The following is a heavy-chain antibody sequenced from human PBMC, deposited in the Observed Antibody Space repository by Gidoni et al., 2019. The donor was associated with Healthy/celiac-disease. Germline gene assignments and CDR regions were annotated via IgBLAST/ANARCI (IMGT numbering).Heavy chain of an antibody. CDR1: GYSFTSYW. CDR2: IDPSDSYT. V-gene: IGHV5-10-1*01. J-gene: IGHJ4*02. Sequence: EVQLVQSGAEVKKPGESLRISCKGSGYSFTSYWISWVRQMPGKGLEWMGRIDPSDSYTNYSPSFQGHVTISADKSISTAYLQWSSLKASDTAMYYCASQITLWFGEPGTFDYWGQGTLVTVSS. D-gene: IGHD3-10*01. CDR3: ASQITLWFGEPGTFDY.